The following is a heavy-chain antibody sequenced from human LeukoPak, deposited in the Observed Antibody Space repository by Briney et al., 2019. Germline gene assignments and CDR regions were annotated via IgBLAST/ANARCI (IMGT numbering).Heavy chain of an antibody. CDR1: GFRFSSYD. CDR3: AKEGSGWYYLDY. Sequence: GGSLRLSCAASGFRFSSYDIHWVRQSPGKGLEWVTFIESDGTKEYYADSVKGRFTISRDNSKNTVYVQMNTLRAEDTAVYYCAKEGSGWYYLDYWGQGTVVTVSS. J-gene: IGHJ4*02. D-gene: IGHD6-19*01. V-gene: IGHV3-30*02. CDR2: IESDGTKE.